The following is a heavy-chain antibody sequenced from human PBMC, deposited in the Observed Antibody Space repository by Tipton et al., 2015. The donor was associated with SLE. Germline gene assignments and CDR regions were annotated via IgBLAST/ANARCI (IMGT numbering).Heavy chain of an antibody. D-gene: IGHD3-9*01. J-gene: IGHJ4*02. CDR2: VHFTGST. CDR1: GASIESGYYY. Sequence: TLSLTCTVSGASIESGYYYWTWIRQPAGKGLEWIGRVHFTGSTNYNPSLESRVTISVDTSRNLFSLNLSSVTAADTAVYYCARGKRHYDVLTGYYSKPHYFDFWGQGTVVAVSP. V-gene: IGHV4-61*02. CDR3: ARGKRHYDVLTGYYSKPHYFDF.